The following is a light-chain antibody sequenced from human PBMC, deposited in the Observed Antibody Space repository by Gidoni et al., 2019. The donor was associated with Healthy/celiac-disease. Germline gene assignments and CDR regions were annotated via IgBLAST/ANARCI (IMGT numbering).Light chain of an antibody. V-gene: IGKV2-28*01. J-gene: IGKJ1*01. CDR2: LGS. Sequence: DTALTQSRLSLPVPPGEPASISCRSSQSPLHSNGYNHLDWYLQKPRQSQQLLIYLGSKRASEAPDRFCRSGSGTDFTLKIRRAEGEYVGVYHSMRVLQTPWTFGQGTKVEIK. CDR1: QSPLHSNGYNH. CDR3: MRVLQTPWT.